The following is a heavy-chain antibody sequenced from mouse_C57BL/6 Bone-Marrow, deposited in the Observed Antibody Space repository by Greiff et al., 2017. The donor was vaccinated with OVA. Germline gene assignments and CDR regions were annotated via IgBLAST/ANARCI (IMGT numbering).Heavy chain of an antibody. J-gene: IGHJ2*01. CDR1: GYTFTSYT. D-gene: IGHD2-3*01. Sequence: VQRVESGAELARPGASVKMSCKASGYTFTSYTMHWVKQRPGQGLEWIGYINPSSGYTKYNQKFKDKATLTADKSSSTAYMQLSSLTSEDSAVYYCARSPYDGYNYFDYWGQGTTLTVSS. CDR2: INPSSGYT. CDR3: ARSPYDGYNYFDY. V-gene: IGHV1-4*01.